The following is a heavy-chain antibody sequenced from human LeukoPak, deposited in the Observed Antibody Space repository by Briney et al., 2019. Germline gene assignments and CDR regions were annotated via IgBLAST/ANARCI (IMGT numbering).Heavy chain of an antibody. CDR1: GYTFTGYY. D-gene: IGHD1-20*01. CDR2: INPNSGGT. CDR3: AREVGRKVTGTTGFDY. Sequence: GASVKVSCKASGYTFTGYYMHWVRQAPGQGLEWMGWINPNSGGTNYAQKFQGRVTMTRDTSISTAYMELSRLRSDDTAVYYCAREVGRKVTGTTGFDYWGQGTLVTVSS. V-gene: IGHV1-2*02. J-gene: IGHJ4*02.